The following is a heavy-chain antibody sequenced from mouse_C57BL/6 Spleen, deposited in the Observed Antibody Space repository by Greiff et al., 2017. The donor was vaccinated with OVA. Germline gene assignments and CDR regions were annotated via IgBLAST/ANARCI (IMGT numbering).Heavy chain of an antibody. CDR1: GYTFTDYY. CDR3: ARGDYGSIFDY. Sequence: QVHVKQSGAELVRPGASVKLSCKASGYTFTDYYINWVKQRPGQGLEWIARIYPGSGNTYYNEKFKGKATLTAEKSSSTAYMQLSSLTSEDSAVYFCARGDYGSIFDYWGQGTTLTVSS. V-gene: IGHV1-76*01. D-gene: IGHD1-1*01. J-gene: IGHJ2*01. CDR2: IYPGSGNT.